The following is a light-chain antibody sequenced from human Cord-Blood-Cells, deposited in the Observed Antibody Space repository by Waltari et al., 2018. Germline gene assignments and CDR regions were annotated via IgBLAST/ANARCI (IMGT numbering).Light chain of an antibody. CDR3: QQRSNWPPV. CDR2: DAS. Sequence: EIVLTQSPATLSLSPGERATLSCRASQSVSSYLAWYQQKPGQAPRLLIYDASNRVTGIPARFSGSGSGTDFTLTISSLEPEDFAVYYCQQRSNWPPVFGPGTKVDIK. CDR1: QSVSSY. J-gene: IGKJ3*01. V-gene: IGKV3-11*01.